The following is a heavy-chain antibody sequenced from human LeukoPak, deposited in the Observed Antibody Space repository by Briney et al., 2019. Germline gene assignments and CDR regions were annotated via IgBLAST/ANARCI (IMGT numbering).Heavy chain of an antibody. Sequence: QPGGSLRLSCAASGFTFSSYDMSWVRQAPGKGLEWVSAISGSGGSTYYADSVKGRFTISRDNSKKTLYLQMNGLRAEDTAVYYCAKSITVAGTVIWDYFDYWGQGTLITVSS. CDR3: AKSITVAGTVIWDYFDY. J-gene: IGHJ4*02. V-gene: IGHV3-23*01. CDR1: GFTFSSYD. CDR2: ISGSGGST. D-gene: IGHD6-19*01.